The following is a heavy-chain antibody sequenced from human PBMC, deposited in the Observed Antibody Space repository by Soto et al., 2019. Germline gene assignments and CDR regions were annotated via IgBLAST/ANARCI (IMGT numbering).Heavy chain of an antibody. Sequence: LSLTCAVPGGSISSSNWWSWVRQPPGKGLEWIGEIYHSGSTNYNPSLKSRVTISVDKSKNQFSLKLSSVTAADTAVYYCARGVKAVAGPFDYWGQGTLVTVSS. D-gene: IGHD6-19*01. V-gene: IGHV4-4*02. CDR2: IYHSGST. CDR1: GGSISSSNW. CDR3: ARGVKAVAGPFDY. J-gene: IGHJ4*02.